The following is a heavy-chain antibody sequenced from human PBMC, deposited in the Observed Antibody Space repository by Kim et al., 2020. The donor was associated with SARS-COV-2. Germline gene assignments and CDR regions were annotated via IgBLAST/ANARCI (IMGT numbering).Heavy chain of an antibody. J-gene: IGHJ6*02. CDR1: GFTFSNHD. CDR3: AREVAGPGRDYNLDV. V-gene: IGHV3-13*01. CDR2: IDTSGGT. D-gene: IGHD6-19*01. Sequence: GGSLRLSCATSGFTFSNHDMHWVRQPTGKGLEWLSAIDTSGGTYYPDSVEGRFTISRNNARSSFYLQMHSLRIDDTGVYYCAREVAGPGRDYNLDVWG.